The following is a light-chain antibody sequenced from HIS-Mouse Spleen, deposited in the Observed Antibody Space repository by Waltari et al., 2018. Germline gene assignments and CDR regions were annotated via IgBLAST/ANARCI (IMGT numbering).Light chain of an antibody. Sequence: SYELTQPSSVSVSPGQTARITCSGDVLAKKYARWFQQKPGQAPGLVLSKDRARPSGIPERFSGSSSGTTVTLTISGAQVEDEADYYCYSAADNNLVFGGGTKLTVL. CDR2: KDR. V-gene: IGLV3-27*01. CDR3: YSAADNNLV. CDR1: VLAKKY. J-gene: IGLJ2*01.